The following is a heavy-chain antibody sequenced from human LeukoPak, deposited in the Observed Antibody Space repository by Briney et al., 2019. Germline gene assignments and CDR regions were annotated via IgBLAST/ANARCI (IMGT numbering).Heavy chain of an antibody. CDR2: ISYDGGNK. V-gene: IGHV3-30*18. D-gene: IGHD3-22*01. J-gene: IGHJ4*02. CDR3: AKDRGYYYDSSGLDY. Sequence: PGGSLRLSFAASGFTFSSYGMHWVRQAPGKGLEWVAVISYDGGNKYYADSVKGRFTISRDNSKNTLYLQMNSLRAEDTAVYYCAKDRGYYYDSSGLDYWGQGTLVTVSS. CDR1: GFTFSSYG.